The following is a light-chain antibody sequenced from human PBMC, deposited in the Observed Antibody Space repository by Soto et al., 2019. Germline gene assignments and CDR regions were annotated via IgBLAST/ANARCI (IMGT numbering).Light chain of an antibody. J-gene: IGKJ4*01. CDR1: QDITNY. Sequence: IQLTQSPSFLSASVGDRVSITCRASQDITNYLAWYLQKPGKAPKLLIYGASTLQSGVPSRFSGSGSGTEFTLTVSSLQPEDFATYYCQQLNAYPHSFGGGTKVDIK. CDR3: QQLNAYPHS. V-gene: IGKV1-9*01. CDR2: GAS.